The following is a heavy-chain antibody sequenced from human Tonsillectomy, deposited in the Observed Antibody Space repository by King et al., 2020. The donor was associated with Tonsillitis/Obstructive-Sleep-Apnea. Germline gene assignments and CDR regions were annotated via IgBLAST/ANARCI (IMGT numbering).Heavy chain of an antibody. J-gene: IGHJ6*03. CDR3: ARGDFWSGYSYYMDV. D-gene: IGHD3-3*01. CDR1: GGSISSYY. CDR2: IYYRGST. V-gene: IGHV4-59*01. Sequence: QLQESGPGLVKPSETLSLTCTVSGGSISSYYWSWIRQPPGKGLEWIGYIYYRGSTNYIPSLKGRVTMSVDTPENRFSLRLRSVTAADTAVYYCARGDFWSGYSYYMDVWGKGTTVTVSS.